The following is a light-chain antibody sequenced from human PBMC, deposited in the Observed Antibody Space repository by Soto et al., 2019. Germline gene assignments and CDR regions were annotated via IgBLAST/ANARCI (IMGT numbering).Light chain of an antibody. J-gene: IGKJ1*01. V-gene: IGKV1-5*03. CDR1: QSISSW. CDR3: QQYNSYWS. Sequence: DIQMTQSPSTLSASVGDRVTITCRASQSISSWLAWYQQKPGKAPKLLIYKASSLESGVPSRFSGSGYGTDFTLTISSLQPDYFATYYCQQYNSYWSFGQGTKVEIK. CDR2: KAS.